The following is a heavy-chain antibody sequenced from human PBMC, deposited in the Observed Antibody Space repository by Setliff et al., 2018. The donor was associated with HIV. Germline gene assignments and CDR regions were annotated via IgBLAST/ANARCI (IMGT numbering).Heavy chain of an antibody. D-gene: IGHD6-19*01. J-gene: IGHJ4*02. CDR1: GFTFSSYS. V-gene: IGHV3-21*01. Sequence: GGSLRLSCAASGFTFSSYSMNWVRQAPGKGLEWVSSISSSSSYIYYADSAKGRFTISRDNAKNSLYLQMNSLRAEDTAVYYCARLSAVTTIDYWGQGTLVTVSS. CDR2: ISSSSSYI. CDR3: ARLSAVTTIDY.